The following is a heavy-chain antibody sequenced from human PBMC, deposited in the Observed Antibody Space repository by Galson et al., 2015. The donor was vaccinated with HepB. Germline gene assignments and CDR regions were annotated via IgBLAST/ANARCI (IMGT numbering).Heavy chain of an antibody. V-gene: IGHV1-69-2*01. CDR2: VDPEDGET. Sequence: VKVSCKVSGYTFTDYYMHWVQQAPGKGLEWMGLVDPEDGETVYAEKFQGRVTITADTSTDTAYMELSSLRSEDTAVYYCATDRDGYNIRRAFDIWGQGTMVTVSS. J-gene: IGHJ3*02. CDR3: ATDRDGYNIRRAFDI. D-gene: IGHD5-24*01. CDR1: GYTFTDYY.